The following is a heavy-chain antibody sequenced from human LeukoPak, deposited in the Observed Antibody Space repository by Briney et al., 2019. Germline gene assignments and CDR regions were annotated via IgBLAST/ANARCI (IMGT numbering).Heavy chain of an antibody. V-gene: IGHV1-2*02. CDR3: AREFGSTSCHDY. J-gene: IGHJ4*02. CDR1: GYPFTGYY. CDR2: INPNSGGT. D-gene: IGHD2-2*01. Sequence: ASVKVSCKASGYPFTGYYMHWVRQAPGQGLEWMGWINPNSGGTNYAQKFQGRVTVTRDTSISTAYLELSRLRSDDTAVYYCAREFGSTSCHDYWGQGTLVTVSS.